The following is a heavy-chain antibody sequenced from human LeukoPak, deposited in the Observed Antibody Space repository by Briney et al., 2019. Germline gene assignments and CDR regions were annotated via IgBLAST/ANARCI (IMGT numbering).Heavy chain of an antibody. Sequence: SETLSLTCAVYGGSFSGYYWSWIRQPPGKGLEWIGEINHSGSTNYNPSLKSRVTISVDTSKNQFSLKLSSVTAADTAVYYCASTNLGWGQGTLVTVSS. V-gene: IGHV4-34*01. CDR2: INHSGST. CDR3: ASTNLG. D-gene: IGHD2-8*01. J-gene: IGHJ4*02. CDR1: GGSFSGYY.